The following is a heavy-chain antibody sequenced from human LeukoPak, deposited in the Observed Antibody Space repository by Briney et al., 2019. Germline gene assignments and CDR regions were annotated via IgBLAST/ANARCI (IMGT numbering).Heavy chain of an antibody. Sequence: GASVKVSCKASGYTFTSYGISWVRQAPGQGLEWMGWISAYNGNTNYAQKFQGRVTMTRDTSTNTVYMELSSLRSEDTAVYYCARGRRRITMVRGVGYYYYYMDVWGKGTTVTVSS. J-gene: IGHJ6*03. CDR2: ISAYNGNT. D-gene: IGHD3-10*01. CDR3: ARGRRRITMVRGVGYYYYYMDV. CDR1: GYTFTSYG. V-gene: IGHV1-18*01.